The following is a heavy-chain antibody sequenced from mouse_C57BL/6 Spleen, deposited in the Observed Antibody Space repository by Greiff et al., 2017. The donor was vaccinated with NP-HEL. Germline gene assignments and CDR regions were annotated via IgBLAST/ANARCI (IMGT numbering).Heavy chain of an antibody. CDR3: ARDSSVYC. Sequence: QVQLQQPGAELVKPGASVKLSCKASGYTFTSYWMQWVKQRPGQGLEWIGEIDPSDSYTNYNQKFKGKATLTVDTSSSTAYMQLSSLTSEDAAVYYCARDSSVYCWGQGATLSV. CDR1: GYTFTSYW. D-gene: IGHD3-2*02. V-gene: IGHV1-50*01. J-gene: IGHJ2*01. CDR2: IDPSDSYT.